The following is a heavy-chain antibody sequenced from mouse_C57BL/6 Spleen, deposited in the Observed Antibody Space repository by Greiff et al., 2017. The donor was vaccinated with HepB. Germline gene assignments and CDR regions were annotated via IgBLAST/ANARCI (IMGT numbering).Heavy chain of an antibody. CDR2: IYPGSGST. CDR1: GYTFTSYW. D-gene: IGHD3-3*01. J-gene: IGHJ1*03. V-gene: IGHV1-55*01. Sequence: QVQLQQPGAELVKPGASVKMSCKASGYTFTSYWITWVKQRPGQGLEWIGDIYPGSGSTNYNEKFKSKATLTVDNSSSTAYVQLSSLTSEDSAVYYCAREDTRYFDVWGTGTTVTVSS. CDR3: AREDTRYFDV.